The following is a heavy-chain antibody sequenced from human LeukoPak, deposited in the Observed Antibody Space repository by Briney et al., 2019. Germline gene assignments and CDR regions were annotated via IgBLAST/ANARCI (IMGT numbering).Heavy chain of an antibody. CDR2: IYWDDDK. CDR3: AHRRAHPGMWDGGYFDY. CDR1: GFSLYTSGVG. D-gene: IGHD1-26*01. V-gene: IGHV2-5*02. Sequence: SGPTLVKPTQTLALTCTFSGFSLYTSGVGVGWVRQPPGKALEYLALIYWDDDKRYSPSLKNRLAIIKDTSRSQVVLIMTSVDPEDTATYYCAHRRAHPGMWDGGYFDYWGQGALDTVSA. J-gene: IGHJ4*02.